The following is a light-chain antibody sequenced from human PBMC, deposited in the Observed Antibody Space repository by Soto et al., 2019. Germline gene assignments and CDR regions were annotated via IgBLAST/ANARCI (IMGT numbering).Light chain of an antibody. J-gene: IGKJ5*01. CDR1: QSVSSN. CDR2: DAS. V-gene: IGKV3-15*01. Sequence: IVITQSPSTLSVSPGESAPLSCRASQSVSSNLAWHQQKPGQAPRILMYDASTRATGISARFSGSGSGTEFTLTISSLQSEDFAVYYCQQYHNWPITFGQGTRLEI. CDR3: QQYHNWPIT.